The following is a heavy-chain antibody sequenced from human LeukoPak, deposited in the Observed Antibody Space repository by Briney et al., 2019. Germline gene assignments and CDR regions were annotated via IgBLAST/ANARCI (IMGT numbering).Heavy chain of an antibody. CDR2: IYSDNT. D-gene: IGHD4-23*01. J-gene: IGHJ4*02. V-gene: IGHV3-66*03. CDR1: GFTVSSNS. CDR3: TKDLRYYYADNHSEMDEHDY. Sequence: GGSLRLSCTVSGFTVSSNSMSWVRQAPGKGLEWVSFIYSDNTHYSDSVKGRFTISRDNSKNTLSLQMNSMRAEDTALYYCTKDLRYYYADNHSEMDEHDYWGQGTLVTVSS.